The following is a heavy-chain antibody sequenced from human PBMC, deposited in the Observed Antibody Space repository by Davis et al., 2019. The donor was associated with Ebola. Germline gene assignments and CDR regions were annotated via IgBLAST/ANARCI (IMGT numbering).Heavy chain of an antibody. D-gene: IGHD2-8*02. CDR2: IIPIFGTA. V-gene: IGHV1-69*06. J-gene: IGHJ6*02. CDR3: LSGVVYAITPYYYYGMDV. CDR1: GGTFSSYA. Sequence: SVKVSCKASGGTFSSYAISWVRQAPGQGLEWMGGIIPIFGTANYAQKFQGRVTITADKSTSTAYMELSSLRSEDTAVYYCLSGVVYAITPYYYYGMDVWGQGTTVTVSS.